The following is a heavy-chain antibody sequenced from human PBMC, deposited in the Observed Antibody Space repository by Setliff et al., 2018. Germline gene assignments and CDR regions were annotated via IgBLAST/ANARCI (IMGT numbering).Heavy chain of an antibody. CDR2: IYYSGST. J-gene: IGHJ6*02. CDR1: GGSISSYY. Sequence: PSETLSLTCTVSGGSISSYYWSWIRQPPGKGLEWIGYIYYSGSTNYNPSLKSRVTISVDTSKNQFSLKLSSVTAADTAVYYCARDVGSSYLYGMDVWGQGTTVTVSS. V-gene: IGHV4-59*01. D-gene: IGHD6-13*01. CDR3: ARDVGSSYLYGMDV.